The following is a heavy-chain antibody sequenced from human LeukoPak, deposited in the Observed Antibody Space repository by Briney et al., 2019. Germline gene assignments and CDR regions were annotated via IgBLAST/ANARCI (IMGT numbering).Heavy chain of an antibody. D-gene: IGHD2-8*01. V-gene: IGHV4-61*02. CDR1: GGSISSGSYY. CDR2: IYTSGST. Sequence: SQTLSLTCTVSGGSISSGSYYWSWIRQPAGKGLEWIGRIYTSGSTNYNPSLKSRVTISVDTSKNQFSLKLSSVTAADTAVYYCAGDGLYGWGAFDIWGQGTMVTVSS. J-gene: IGHJ3*02. CDR3: AGDGLYGWGAFDI.